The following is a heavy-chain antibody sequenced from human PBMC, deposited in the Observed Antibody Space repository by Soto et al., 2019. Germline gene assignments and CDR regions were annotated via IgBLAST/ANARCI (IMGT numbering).Heavy chain of an antibody. D-gene: IGHD3-22*01. CDR3: ALRPYYYDSSGYYWTIDY. J-gene: IGHJ4*02. V-gene: IGHV4-34*01. Sequence: QVQLQQWGAGLLKPSEILSLTCAVYGGSFSGYYWSWIRQPPGKGLEWIGEINHSGSTNYNPSLKSRVTISVDTSKNQFSLKLSSVTAADTAVYYCALRPYYYDSSGYYWTIDYWGQGTLVTVSS. CDR2: INHSGST. CDR1: GGSFSGYY.